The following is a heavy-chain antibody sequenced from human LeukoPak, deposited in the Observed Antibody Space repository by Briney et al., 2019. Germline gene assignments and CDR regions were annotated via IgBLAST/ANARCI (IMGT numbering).Heavy chain of an antibody. V-gene: IGHV7-4-1*01. Sequence: ASVKVSCKTSGYTFTNYAMSWVRQAPGQGLEWMGWINTDTGNPTYAQGFTGRLVFSLDTSVSTAYLQIRSLRAEDTAVYYWARVSLGENFFDFWGQGTLVTVSS. CDR2: INTDTGNP. D-gene: IGHD3-10*01. CDR3: ARVSLGENFFDF. J-gene: IGHJ4*02. CDR1: GYTFTNYA.